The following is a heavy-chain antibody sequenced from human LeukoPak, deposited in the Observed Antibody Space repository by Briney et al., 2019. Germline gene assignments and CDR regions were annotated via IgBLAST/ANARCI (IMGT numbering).Heavy chain of an antibody. Sequence: ASVKVSCKASGYTFTSYAMHWVRQAPGQRLEWMGWINAGNGNTKYSQEFQGIVTITRDTSASTAYMELSSLRSEDMAVYYCARDYIGARGRWFDPWGQGTLVTVSS. CDR2: INAGNGNT. J-gene: IGHJ5*02. CDR3: ARDYIGARGRWFDP. D-gene: IGHD2-15*01. CDR1: GYTFTSYA. V-gene: IGHV1-3*03.